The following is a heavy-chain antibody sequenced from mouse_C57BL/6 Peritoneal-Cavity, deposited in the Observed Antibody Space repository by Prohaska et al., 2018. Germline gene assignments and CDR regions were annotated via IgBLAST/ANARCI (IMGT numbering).Heavy chain of an antibody. V-gene: IGHV1-59*01. Sequence: QVQLQQPGAELVRPGPSVKLSCKASGYTFTSYWMHWVKQRPGQGLEWIGVIDPSDSYTNYNQKCKGKATWTVDTSSSTAYMQLSSLTSEDSAVYYCEREGLNYTSFAYWGQGTLVTVSA. CDR2: IDPSDSYT. J-gene: IGHJ3*01. CDR1: GYTFTSYW. CDR3: EREGLNYTSFAY. D-gene: IGHD1-3*01.